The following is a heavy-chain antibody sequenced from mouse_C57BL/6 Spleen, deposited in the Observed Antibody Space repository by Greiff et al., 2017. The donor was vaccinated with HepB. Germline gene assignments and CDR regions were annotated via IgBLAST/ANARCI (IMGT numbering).Heavy chain of an antibody. CDR2: IDPNSGGT. Sequence: QVQLQQSGAELVKPGASVKLSCKASGYTFTSYWMHWVKQRPGRGLEWIGRIDPNSGGTKYNEKFKSKATLTVDKPSSTAYMQLSSLTSEDSAVYYCARAVLRSYYYAMDYWGQGTSVTVSS. CDR3: ARAVLRSYYYAMDY. V-gene: IGHV1-72*01. CDR1: GYTFTSYW. D-gene: IGHD1-1*01. J-gene: IGHJ4*01.